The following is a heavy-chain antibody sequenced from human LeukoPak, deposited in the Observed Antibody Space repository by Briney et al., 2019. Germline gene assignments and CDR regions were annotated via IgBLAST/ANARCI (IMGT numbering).Heavy chain of an antibody. CDR2: ISSSSSYI. CDR3: ARSEDTAMVFSY. Sequence: GGSLRLSCAASGFTFSSYSMNWVRQAPGKGLEWVSSISSSSSYIYYADSVRGRFTISRDNAKNSLYLQMNSLRAEDTAVYYCARSEDTAMVFSYWGQGTLVTVSS. CDR1: GFTFSSYS. J-gene: IGHJ4*02. V-gene: IGHV3-21*01. D-gene: IGHD5-18*01.